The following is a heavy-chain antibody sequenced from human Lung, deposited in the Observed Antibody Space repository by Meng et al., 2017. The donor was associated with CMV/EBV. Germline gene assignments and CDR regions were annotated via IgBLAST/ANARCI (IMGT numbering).Heavy chain of an antibody. D-gene: IGHD3-3*01. CDR3: AKETGPISGGYYYYGIDV. CDR1: GFTFSSYG. J-gene: IGHJ6*04. V-gene: IGHV3-30*02. Sequence: GESXKISCAASGFTFSSYGMHWVRQAPGKGLEGVAFIRYDGKNEYYADSVKGRFSISRDDSKNTLYLQMNSLRPEDTAVYYCAKETGPISGGYYYYGIDVWGKGTTVTVSS. CDR2: IRYDGKNE.